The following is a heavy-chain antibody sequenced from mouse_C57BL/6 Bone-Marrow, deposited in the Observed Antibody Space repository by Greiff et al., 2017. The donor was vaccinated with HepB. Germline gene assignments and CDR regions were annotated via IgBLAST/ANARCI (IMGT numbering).Heavy chain of an antibody. D-gene: IGHD1-1*01. CDR3: ERFGYYGSSYGGSLLAY. V-gene: IGHV1-81*01. CDR1: GYTFTSYG. CDR2: IYPRSGNT. J-gene: IGHJ3*01. Sequence: VQLQQSGAELARPGASVKLSCKASGYTFTSYGISWVKQRTGQGLEWIGEIYPRSGNTYYNEKFKGKATLTADKSSSTAYMELRSLTSEDSAVYFCERFGYYGSSYGGSLLAYWGQGTLVTVSA.